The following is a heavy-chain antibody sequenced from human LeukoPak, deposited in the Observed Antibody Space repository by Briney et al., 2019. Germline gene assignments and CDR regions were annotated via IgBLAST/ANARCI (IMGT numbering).Heavy chain of an antibody. Sequence: PGGSLRLSCAASGFTFSSYAMSWVRQAPGKGLEWVSAISGSGGSTYYADSVKGRFTISRDNSKNTLYLQMNSLRAEDTAVYYCARASRIADYMDVWGKGTTVTVSS. V-gene: IGHV3-23*01. CDR1: GFTFSSYA. D-gene: IGHD6-13*01. CDR3: ARASRIADYMDV. J-gene: IGHJ6*03. CDR2: ISGSGGST.